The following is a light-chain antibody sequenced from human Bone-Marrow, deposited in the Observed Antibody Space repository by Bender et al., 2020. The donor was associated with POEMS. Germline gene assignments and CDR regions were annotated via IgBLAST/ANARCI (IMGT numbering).Light chain of an antibody. CDR1: SGHSYYT. V-gene: IGLV4-69*01. J-gene: IGLJ3*02. CDR3: QTWGTGIQV. CDR2: LKSDGSH. Sequence: QLVLTQSPSASASLGASVKLTCTLSSGHSYYTIAWHQQHPEKGPRYLMKLKSDGSHTKGDGIPDRFSGSSSGAERYLTISSLQSEDEADYYCQTWGTGIQVFGGGTKLTVL.